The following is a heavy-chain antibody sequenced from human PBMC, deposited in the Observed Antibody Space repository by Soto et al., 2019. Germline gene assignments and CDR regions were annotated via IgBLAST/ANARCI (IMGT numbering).Heavy chain of an antibody. J-gene: IGHJ5*02. CDR1: GGSISSGGYY. Sequence: SATLSLTCTVSGGSISSGGYYWSWIRQHPGKGLEWIGYIYYSGSTYYNPSLKSRVTISVDTSKNQFSLKLSSVTAADTALYYCARTAPDLVPAAIVGPNWFDPWGQGTLVTVS. CDR3: ARTAPDLVPAAIVGPNWFDP. V-gene: IGHV4-31*03. CDR2: IYYSGST. D-gene: IGHD2-2*02.